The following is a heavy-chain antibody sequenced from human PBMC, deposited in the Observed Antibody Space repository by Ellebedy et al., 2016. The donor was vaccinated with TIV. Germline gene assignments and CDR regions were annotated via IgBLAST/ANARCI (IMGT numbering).Heavy chain of an antibody. CDR1: GFTFNNYA. CDR2: LSASSRFT. J-gene: IGHJ6*02. V-gene: IGHV3-23*01. CDR3: AKVYDTLTGYTPPYNYFGMDV. D-gene: IGHD3-9*01. Sequence: GESLKISCVASGFTFNNYAMTWVRQAPGKGPEWVSTLSASSRFTYYAGSVKGRFTISRDNSKSTLYLQMNSLRAEDTAVYYCAKVYDTLTGYTPPYNYFGMDVWGQGTTVTVSS.